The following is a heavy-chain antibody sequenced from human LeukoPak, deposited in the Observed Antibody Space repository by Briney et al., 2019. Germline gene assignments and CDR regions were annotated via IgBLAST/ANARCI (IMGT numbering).Heavy chain of an antibody. CDR3: AKDSAPIFGVVTDYFDY. Sequence: PGGSLRLSCAASGFTFSSYAMSWVRQAPGKGLEWVSAISGSGGSTYYADSVKGRFTISRDNSKNTLYLQMNSLRAEDTAVYYCAKDSAPIFGVVTDYFDYWGQGTLVTASS. CDR2: ISGSGGST. J-gene: IGHJ4*02. CDR1: GFTFSSYA. D-gene: IGHD3-3*01. V-gene: IGHV3-23*01.